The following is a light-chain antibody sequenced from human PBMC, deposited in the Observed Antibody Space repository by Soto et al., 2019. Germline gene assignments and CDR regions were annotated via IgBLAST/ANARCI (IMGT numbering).Light chain of an antibody. V-gene: IGKV3-20*01. CDR2: GAS. Sequence: ESVLTPSPGTLTLSPGERATLSCRASQSVSSSYLAWYQQKPGQAPRLLIYGASSRATGIPDRFSGSGSGTDFTLTISRLEPEDFAVYYCQQYGSSLLTFGQGTKVEIK. J-gene: IGKJ1*01. CDR3: QQYGSSLLT. CDR1: QSVSSSY.